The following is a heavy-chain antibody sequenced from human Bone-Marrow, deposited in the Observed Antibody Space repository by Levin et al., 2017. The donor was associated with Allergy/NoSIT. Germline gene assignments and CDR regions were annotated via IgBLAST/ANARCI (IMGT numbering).Heavy chain of an antibody. CDR3: ARDQGYCTDGECHYHYMDV. D-gene: IGHD2-8*01. V-gene: IGHV3-48*03. CDR2: ISSSGTTI. J-gene: IGHJ6*03. Sequence: GGSLRLSCAASGFTFRSFEMNWVRQAPGKGLEWVSYISSSGTTIYYADSVKGRFTISRDNAKNSLYLQMNSLRAEDTALYYCARDQGYCTDGECHYHYMDVWGKGTTVTVSS. CDR1: GFTFRSFE.